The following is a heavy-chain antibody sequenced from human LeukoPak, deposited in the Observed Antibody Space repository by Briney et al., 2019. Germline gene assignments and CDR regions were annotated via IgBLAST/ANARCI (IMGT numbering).Heavy chain of an antibody. CDR2: TSSSSYI. CDR1: GFTFSSYS. D-gene: IGHD5-18*01. CDR3: ARVGTAMASDY. J-gene: IGHJ4*02. Sequence: PGGSLRLSCAASGFTFSSYSMNWVRQAPGKGLEWVSSTSSSSYIYYADSVKGRFTISRDNSKNTLYLQMNSLRAEDTAVYYCARVGTAMASDYWGQGTLVTVSS. V-gene: IGHV3-21*04.